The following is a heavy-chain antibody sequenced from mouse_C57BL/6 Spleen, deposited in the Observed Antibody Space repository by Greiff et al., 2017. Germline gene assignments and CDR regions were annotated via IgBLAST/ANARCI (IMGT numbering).Heavy chain of an antibody. Sequence: QVQLQQPGAELVMPGASVKLSCKASGYTFTSYWMHWVKQRPGQGLEWIGEIDPSDSYTNYNQKFKGKSTLTVDKSSSTAYMQLSSLTSEDSAVYYCASLTGTRGYYGGQGTTLTVSS. CDR3: ASLTGTRGYY. CDR2: IDPSDSYT. V-gene: IGHV1-69*01. D-gene: IGHD4-1*01. CDR1: GYTFTSYW. J-gene: IGHJ2*01.